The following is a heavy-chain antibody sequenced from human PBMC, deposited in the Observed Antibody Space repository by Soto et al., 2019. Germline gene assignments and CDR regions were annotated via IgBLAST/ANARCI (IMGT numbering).Heavy chain of an antibody. D-gene: IGHD1-26*01. Sequence: QVQLVQSGAEVKKPGASVKVSCKASGYTFTSYGISWVRQAPGQGLEWMGWISAYNGNTNYAQKLQGRDTMTTDKSASTASRALRSLRSDDTDVYYCERNIIVEATPPYYFDYWGQGTLVTVSS. J-gene: IGHJ4*02. CDR1: GYTFTSYG. CDR3: ERNIIVEATPPYYFDY. V-gene: IGHV1-18*01. CDR2: ISAYNGNT.